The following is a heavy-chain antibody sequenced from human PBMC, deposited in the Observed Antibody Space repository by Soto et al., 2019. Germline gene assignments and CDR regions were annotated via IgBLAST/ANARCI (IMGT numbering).Heavy chain of an antibody. CDR2: INAGNGNT. J-gene: IGHJ3*02. Sequence: ASVKVSCKASGYTFTSYAMHWVRQAPGQRLEWMGWINAGNGNTKYSQKFQGRVTITRDTSASTAYMELSSLRSEDTAVYYCGSTNYNPSLKSRVTISVDTSKNQFSLKLSSVTAADTAVYYCARHYAPFYCSSTSCHYRPNDAFDIWGQGTMVTVSS. D-gene: IGHD3-10*01. V-gene: IGHV1-3*01. CDR1: GYTFTSYA. CDR3: GSTNYNPSLKSRVTISVDTSKNQFSLKLSSVTAADTAVYYCARHYAPFYCSSTSCHYRPNDAFDI.